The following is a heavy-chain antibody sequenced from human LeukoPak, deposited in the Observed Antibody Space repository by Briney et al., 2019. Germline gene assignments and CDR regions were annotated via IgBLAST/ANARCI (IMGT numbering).Heavy chain of an antibody. CDR1: GYTFTRYD. V-gene: IGHV1-8*01. J-gene: IGHJ5*02. CDR3: VRDGGVPFDP. Sequence: ASVKVSCKASGYTFTRYDINWVRQATGQGLEWMGWMNPNSGNTAYAQKFQGRVTMTRNTSINTAHMELRSLRSDDTAVYYCVRDGGVPFDPWGQGTLVTVSS. CDR2: MNPNSGNT. D-gene: IGHD3-16*01.